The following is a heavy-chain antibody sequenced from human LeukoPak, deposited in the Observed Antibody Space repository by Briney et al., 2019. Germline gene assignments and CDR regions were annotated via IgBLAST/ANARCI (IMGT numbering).Heavy chain of an antibody. D-gene: IGHD3-10*01. CDR1: GFSFSDYA. Sequence: LAGGSLRLSCGASGFSFSDYAMHWVRQAPGKGLEWVANINQDGTEKYYVDSVKGRFTISRDNAKNSLYLQMNSLRAEETAVYYCARLLVYGSGGEAFGYWGQGTLVTVSS. V-gene: IGHV3-7*01. CDR3: ARLLVYGSGGEAFGY. J-gene: IGHJ4*02. CDR2: INQDGTEK.